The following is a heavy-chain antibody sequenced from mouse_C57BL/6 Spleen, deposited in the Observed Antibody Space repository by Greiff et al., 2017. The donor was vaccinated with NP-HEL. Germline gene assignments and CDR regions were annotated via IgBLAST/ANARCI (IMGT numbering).Heavy chain of an antibody. V-gene: IGHV1-82*01. Sequence: VQLQQSGPELVKPGASVKISCKASGYAFSSSWMNWVKQRPGKGLEWIGRIYPGDGDTNYNGKFKGKATLTADKSSSTAYMQLSSLTSEDSAVYVCARWISEGFAYWGQGTLVTVSA. CDR1: GYAFSSSW. CDR3: ARWISEGFAY. CDR2: IYPGDGDT. J-gene: IGHJ3*01.